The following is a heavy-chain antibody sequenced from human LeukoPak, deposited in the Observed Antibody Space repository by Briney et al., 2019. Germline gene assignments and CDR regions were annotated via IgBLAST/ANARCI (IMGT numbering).Heavy chain of an antibody. V-gene: IGHV1-46*01. D-gene: IGHD1-1*01. CDR1: GYTFTTYY. J-gene: IGHJ4*02. CDR2: INPSGGST. CDR3: ARNVGSGLDY. Sequence: ASVKVSCKASGYTFTTYYIHWVRQAPRQGLEWMGFINPSGGSTSYAQKFQGRVTMTRDTSTSTVYMELSSLRSEDTAVYYCARNVGSGLDYWGQGTLVAVSS.